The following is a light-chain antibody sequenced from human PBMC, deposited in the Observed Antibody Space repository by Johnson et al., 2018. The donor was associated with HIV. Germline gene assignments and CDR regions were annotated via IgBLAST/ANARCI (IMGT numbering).Light chain of an antibody. J-gene: IGLJ1*01. CDR2: DNN. CDR1: SSNIGNNY. V-gene: IGLV1-51*01. Sequence: QSVLTQPPSVSAAPGQKVTISCSGSSSNIGNNYVSWYQQLPGTAPKLLIYDNNKRPSGIPDRFSGSKSGTSATLGITGLQTGDAADYSCGTWDTRLSVLYVFGSGTKVTVL. CDR3: GTWDTRLSVLYV.